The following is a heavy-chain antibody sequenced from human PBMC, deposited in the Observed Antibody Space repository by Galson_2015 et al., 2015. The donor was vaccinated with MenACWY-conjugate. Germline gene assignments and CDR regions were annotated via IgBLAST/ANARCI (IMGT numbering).Heavy chain of an antibody. J-gene: IGHJ6*03. CDR3: ATGNTMVRGLYYHYYLDV. CDR2: FDPEAGEA. V-gene: IGHV1-24*01. Sequence: SVKVSCKVSGYILSEISMHWVRQAPGKGLEWLGDFDPEAGEAIYAQKFQGRVTMTEDTSTDTAYMELSSLRSEDTVVYYCATGNTMVRGLYYHYYLDVWGIGTTVTVSS. CDR1: GYILSEIS. D-gene: IGHD3-10*01.